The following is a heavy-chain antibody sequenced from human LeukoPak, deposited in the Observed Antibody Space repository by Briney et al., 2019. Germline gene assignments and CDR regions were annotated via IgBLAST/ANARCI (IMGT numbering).Heavy chain of an antibody. CDR2: IYHSGST. J-gene: IGHJ5*02. CDR3: ARGYYYGSGSYYSAVNREAWFDP. D-gene: IGHD3-10*01. CDR1: GASISSGSYS. Sequence: PSETLSLTCAVSGASISSGSYSWSWIRQPPGKGLEWIVYIYHSGSTYDNPSLSSRVTISVDTSKNQFSLKLSSVTAADTAVYYCARGYYYGSGSYYSAVNREAWFDPWGQGTLVTVSS. V-gene: IGHV4-30-2*01.